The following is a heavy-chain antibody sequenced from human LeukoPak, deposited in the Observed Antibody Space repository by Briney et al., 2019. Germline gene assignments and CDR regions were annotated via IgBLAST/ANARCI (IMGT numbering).Heavy chain of an antibody. CDR2: ISGSGGST. D-gene: IGHD4-11*01. Sequence: PGGSLRLSCAASGFTFSSYAMSWVRQAPGKGLEWVSAISGSGGSTYYADSVKGRFTFSRDNSKNTLSLQMSSLGADDTAVYYCAKVGTIETTEELNWFDPWGRGTLVTVSS. V-gene: IGHV3-23*01. J-gene: IGHJ5*02. CDR3: AKVGTIETTEELNWFDP. CDR1: GFTFSSYA.